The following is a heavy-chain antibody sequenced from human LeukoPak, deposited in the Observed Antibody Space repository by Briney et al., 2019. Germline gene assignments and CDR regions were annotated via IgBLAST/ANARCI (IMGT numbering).Heavy chain of an antibody. CDR2: IYPDDSDT. CDR1: GYSFTSYW. CDR3: ARQVSSSGWFDH. J-gene: IGHJ5*02. Sequence: GESLKISCKASGYSFTSYWIGWVRQMPGKGLEWMGIIYPDDSDTRYSPSFQGQVTISADKSISTAYMQWSSLKASDTAMYYCARQVSSSGWFDHWGQGTLVTVPS. V-gene: IGHV5-51*01. D-gene: IGHD6-6*01.